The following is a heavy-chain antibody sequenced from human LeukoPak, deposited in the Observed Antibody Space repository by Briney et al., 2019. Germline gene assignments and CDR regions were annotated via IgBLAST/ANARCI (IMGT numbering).Heavy chain of an antibody. CDR2: ISAGGGSA. V-gene: IGHV3-23*01. D-gene: IGHD3-9*01. CDR1: GFSFSSYA. CDR3: ARDPPTYHDILSGPDC. J-gene: IGHJ4*02. Sequence: RGSLRLSCAASGFSFSSYAMSWVRQAPRMGLEWVSGISAGGGSAYYADSVKGRFTLSRDNFKNTLLLQMNSLRAEDTAVYYCARDPPTYHDILSGPDCWGQGSLVTVSS.